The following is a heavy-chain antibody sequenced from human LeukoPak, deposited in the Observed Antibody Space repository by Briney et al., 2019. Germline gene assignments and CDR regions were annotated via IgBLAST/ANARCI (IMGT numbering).Heavy chain of an antibody. D-gene: IGHD3-10*01. J-gene: IGHJ4*02. Sequence: SGTLSLTCTVSGDSINTNHWWGWVRQPPGKGLEWIGEVYHSGSTNYSPSLKSRVTISIDKSKNLYSLNLNFVTAADTAVYFCAREVINSEFDYWARESWSPSP. CDR1: GDSINTNHW. V-gene: IGHV4-4*02. CDR2: VYHSGST. CDR3: AREVINSEFDY.